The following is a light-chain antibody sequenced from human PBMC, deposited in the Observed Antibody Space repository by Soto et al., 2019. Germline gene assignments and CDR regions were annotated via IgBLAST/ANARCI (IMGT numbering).Light chain of an antibody. CDR2: DVS. J-gene: IGLJ1*01. CDR3: QSYDTTRGGFYV. V-gene: IGLV2-14*01. Sequence: QSALTQPASVSGSPGQSITISCTGTSSDVGGYNYVSWYQQHPGKAPKLMIYDVSNRPSGVSNRFSGSKSGNTASLTISGLQAEDEADYYCQSYDTTRGGFYVLGTGPKVT. CDR1: SSDVGGYNY.